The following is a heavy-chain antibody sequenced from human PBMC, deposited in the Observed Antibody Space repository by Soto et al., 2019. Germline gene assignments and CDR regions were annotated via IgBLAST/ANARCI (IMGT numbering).Heavy chain of an antibody. V-gene: IGHV4-39*07. CDR3: ARGQSRVERRDRKADYYYYMDV. D-gene: IGHD1-1*01. CDR2: IYYSGST. Sequence: TSETLSLTCTVSGGSISSSSYYWGWIRQPPGKGLEWIGSIYYSGSTYYNPSLKSRVTISVDTSKNQFSLKLSSVTAADTAVYYCARGQSRVERRDRKADYYYYMDVWGRGTTVTVSS. CDR1: GGSISSSSYY. J-gene: IGHJ6*03.